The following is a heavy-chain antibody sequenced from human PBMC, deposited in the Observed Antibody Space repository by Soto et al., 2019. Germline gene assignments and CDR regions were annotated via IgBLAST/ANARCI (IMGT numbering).Heavy chain of an antibody. V-gene: IGHV4-31*03. CDR2: IYYNGDT. J-gene: IGHJ4*02. Sequence: SETLSLTCTVSGGSISSGARYWTRVRQHPGKGLEWIGYIYYNGDTYYNPSLKSRVIISLDTSKNQFSLKLSSVTAADTAVYYCARVLDTAMATVFDYWGQGTLVTVSS. CDR3: ARVLDTAMATVFDY. D-gene: IGHD5-18*01. CDR1: GGSISSGARY.